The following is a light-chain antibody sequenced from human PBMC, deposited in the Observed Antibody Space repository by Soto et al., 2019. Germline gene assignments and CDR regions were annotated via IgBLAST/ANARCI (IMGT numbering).Light chain of an antibody. CDR1: QSLTTRY. J-gene: IGKJ2*01. CDR2: AAS. V-gene: IGKV3-20*01. CDR3: QQYASSVVYT. Sequence: EIVLTQSPGTLSLSPGETATLSCRASQSLTTRYLAWYQQKPGQAPRHLIYAASTRATGTPDRFSGSGSGTDFTLTISSLEPEDFAVYFCQQYASSVVYTFGQGTKLEIK.